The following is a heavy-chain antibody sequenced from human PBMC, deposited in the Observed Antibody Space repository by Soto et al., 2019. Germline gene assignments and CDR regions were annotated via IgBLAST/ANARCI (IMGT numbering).Heavy chain of an antibody. V-gene: IGHV3-23*01. D-gene: IGHD6-13*01. CDR2: MSGSGDST. J-gene: IGHJ6*02. CDR1: GFTFSSYA. CDR3: AKDRDGAAAGPTKFYGMDV. Sequence: EVPLLESGGGLVQPGGSLRLSCAASGFTFSSYAMSWVRQAPGKGLEWVSVMSGSGDSTYYADSVRGRFTISRDNSKNTLYLQMNSLRAEDTAVYYCAKDRDGAAAGPTKFYGMDVWGQGTTVTVSS.